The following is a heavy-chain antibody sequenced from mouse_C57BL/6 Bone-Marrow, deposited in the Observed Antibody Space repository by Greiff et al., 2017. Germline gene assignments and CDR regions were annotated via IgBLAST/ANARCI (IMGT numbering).Heavy chain of an antibody. CDR3: GREGQLWNYFDY. J-gene: IGHJ2*01. D-gene: IGHD3-3*01. V-gene: IGHV1-50*01. CDR1: GYTFTSYW. Sequence: QVQLQQPGAELVKPGASVKLSCKASGYTFTSYWMQWVKQRPGQGLEWIGEIDPSDSYTNYNQKFKGKATLTVDKSSSTAYMQLSSLTSEDSAVYYCGREGQLWNYFDYWGQGTTLTVSS. CDR2: IDPSDSYT.